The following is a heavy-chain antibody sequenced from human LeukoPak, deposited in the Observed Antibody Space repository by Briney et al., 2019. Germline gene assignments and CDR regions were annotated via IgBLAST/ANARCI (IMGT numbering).Heavy chain of an antibody. CDR1: GFAFSTYR. Sequence: PGGSLRLSCAASGFAFSTYRMHWVRQSPGKGLVWVSRIKIDGSTTNSADSVKGRFTISRDNAKNTLYLQMNSLRAEDTAVYYCARGGSPPEALGDTFDIWGQGTMVTVSS. V-gene: IGHV3-74*01. D-gene: IGHD1-26*01. CDR3: ARGGSPPEALGDTFDI. J-gene: IGHJ3*02. CDR2: IKIDGSTT.